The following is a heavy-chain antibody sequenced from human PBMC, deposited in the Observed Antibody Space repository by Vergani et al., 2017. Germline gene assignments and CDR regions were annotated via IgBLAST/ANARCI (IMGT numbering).Heavy chain of an antibody. D-gene: IGHD5-12*01. Sequence: QVQLVESGGGMVQPGRSLRLSCAASGFAFGGYGMHWVRQAPGKGLEWVASISFDGNKKDYTDSVKGRFTISRDNAKNTLYLEMNSLRGDDTAIYYCVRARCSGPCFMSNWFDSWGQGTLVTVSS. J-gene: IGHJ5*01. V-gene: IGHV3-30*03. CDR2: ISFDGNKK. CDR3: VRARCSGPCFMSNWFDS. CDR1: GFAFGGYG.